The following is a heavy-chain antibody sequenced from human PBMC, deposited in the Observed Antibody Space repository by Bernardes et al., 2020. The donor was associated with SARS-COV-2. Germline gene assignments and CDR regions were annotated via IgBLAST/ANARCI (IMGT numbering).Heavy chain of an antibody. CDR1: GVSISNGDSY. D-gene: IGHD3-10*01. V-gene: IGHV4-30-4*01. CDR3: ARDRPRWLGIDY. J-gene: IGHJ4*02. Sequence: TLSLTCTVSGVSISNGDSYWTWLRQPPGRGLEWIWHIHYSGTTYFNPSLRSRVSLSVQTSNNQFSLTLNSVTAADTAVYYCARDRPRWLGIDYWGQGTLVPVSS. CDR2: IHYSGTT.